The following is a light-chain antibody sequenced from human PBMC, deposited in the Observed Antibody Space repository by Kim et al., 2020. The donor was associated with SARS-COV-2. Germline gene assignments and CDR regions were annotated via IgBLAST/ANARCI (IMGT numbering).Light chain of an antibody. CDR1: QSVSSGY. J-gene: IGKJ1*01. CDR2: GAS. Sequence: EIVLTQSPGTLSLSPGERATLSCRASQSVSSGYLAWYQQRPGQAPRLLIFGASSRAAGIPDRFSGSGSGTDFTLTISRLEPEDFAVYYCQQYGISPPWTFGQGTKVDIK. V-gene: IGKV3-20*01. CDR3: QQYGISPPWT.